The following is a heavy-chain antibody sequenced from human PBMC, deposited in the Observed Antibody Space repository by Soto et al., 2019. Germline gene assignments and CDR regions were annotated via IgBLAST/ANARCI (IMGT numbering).Heavy chain of an antibody. CDR2: ISYDGSNK. D-gene: IGHD2-2*01. J-gene: IGHJ6*02. V-gene: IGHV3-30-3*01. CDR1: GFTFSTFS. Sequence: GGSLRLSCTVSGFTFSTFSMHWVRQAPGKGLEWVAVISYDGSNKYFADSVKGRFTISRDDSKNTLYLQMNSLRPEDTAVYYCARMRFCRSTSCPSFYYYGMDVWGQGTTVTVSS. CDR3: ARMRFCRSTSCPSFYYYGMDV.